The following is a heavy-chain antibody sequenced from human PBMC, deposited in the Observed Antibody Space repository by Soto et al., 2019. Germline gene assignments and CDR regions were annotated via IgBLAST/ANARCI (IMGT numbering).Heavy chain of an antibody. CDR3: ARRSSGWYFDY. CDR1: GFTFSSYA. CDR2: ISGSGDST. J-gene: IGHJ4*02. V-gene: IGHV3-23*01. Sequence: SLRLSCAASGFTFSSYAMNWVRQAPGKGLEWVSVISGSGDSTYYADSVKGRFTISRDNSKNTLYLQMNSLRAEDTAVYYCARRSSGWYFDYWGQGTLVTVSS. D-gene: IGHD6-19*01.